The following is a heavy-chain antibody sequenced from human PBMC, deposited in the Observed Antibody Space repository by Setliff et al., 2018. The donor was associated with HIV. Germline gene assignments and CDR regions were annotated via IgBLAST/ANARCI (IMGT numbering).Heavy chain of an antibody. CDR3: ARVMVGAYDAFDL. CDR1: GYSFSSYW. J-gene: IGHJ3*01. Sequence: GESLKISCKGSGYSFSSYWIGWVRQMPGKGLEWMGIIYPGDSDTRYSPSLQGQVSISVDMSLNTAYLQWRSLKASDTAMYYCARVMVGAYDAFDLWGQGTMVTVSS. CDR2: IYPGDSDT. V-gene: IGHV5-51*01. D-gene: IGHD1-26*01.